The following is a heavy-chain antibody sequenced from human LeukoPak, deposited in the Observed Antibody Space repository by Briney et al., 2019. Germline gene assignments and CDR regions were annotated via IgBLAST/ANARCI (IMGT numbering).Heavy chain of an antibody. CDR1: GFTFSSYS. CDR2: ISSSSSTI. Sequence: GGSLRLSCAASGFTFSSYSMNWVRQAPGKGLEWVSYISSSSSTIYYADSMEGRFTISRDNAKNSLYLHMNSLRDEDTAVYYCARESATLVRGVITRQYYFDDWGQGTLVTVSS. D-gene: IGHD3-10*01. CDR3: ARESATLVRGVITRQYYFDD. V-gene: IGHV3-48*02. J-gene: IGHJ4*02.